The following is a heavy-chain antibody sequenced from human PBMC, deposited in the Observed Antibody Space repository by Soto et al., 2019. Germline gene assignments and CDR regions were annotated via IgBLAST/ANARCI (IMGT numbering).Heavy chain of an antibody. J-gene: IGHJ3*02. Sequence: ASVKVSCKASGYTFTSYAMHWVRQAPGQRLEWMGWINAGNGNTKYSQKFQGRVTITRDTSASTAYMELSSLRSEDTTVYYCATSVIPIAAAGAFDIWGQGTMVTVSS. V-gene: IGHV1-3*01. CDR3: ATSVIPIAAAGAFDI. CDR1: GYTFTSYA. CDR2: INAGNGNT. D-gene: IGHD6-13*01.